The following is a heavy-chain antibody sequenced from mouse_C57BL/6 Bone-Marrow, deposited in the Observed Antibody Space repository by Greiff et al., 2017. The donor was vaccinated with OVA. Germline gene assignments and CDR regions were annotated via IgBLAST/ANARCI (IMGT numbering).Heavy chain of an antibody. CDR1: GFSLSTSGMG. V-gene: IGHV8-12*01. CDR2: IYWDDDK. J-gene: IGHJ1*03. Sequence: QVTLKESGPGILQSSQTLSLTCSFSGFSLSTSGMGVSWIRQPSGKGLEWLAHIYWDDDKRYNPSLKSRLTISKDTSRNQVFLKITSVDTADTATYYCARRGSTTVWYFDVWGTGTTVTVSS. D-gene: IGHD1-1*01. CDR3: ARRGSTTVWYFDV.